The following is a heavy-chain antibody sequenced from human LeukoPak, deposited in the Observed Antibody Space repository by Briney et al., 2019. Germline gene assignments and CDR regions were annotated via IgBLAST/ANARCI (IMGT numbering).Heavy chain of an antibody. D-gene: IGHD3-3*01. Sequence: SQTLSLTCTVSGGSISSGSYYWSWIRQPAGKGLEWIGRIYTSGSTNYNPSLKSRVTISVDTSKNQFSLKLSSVTAADTAVYYCARGSPRRSGYYPPYWYFDLWGRGTLVTVSS. CDR1: GGSISSGSYY. J-gene: IGHJ2*01. CDR2: IYTSGST. CDR3: ARGSPRRSGYYPPYWYFDL. V-gene: IGHV4-61*02.